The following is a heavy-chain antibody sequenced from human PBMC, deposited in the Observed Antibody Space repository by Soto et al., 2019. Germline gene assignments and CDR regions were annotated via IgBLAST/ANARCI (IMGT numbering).Heavy chain of an antibody. CDR1: GGSISSGGYY. J-gene: IGHJ6*02. V-gene: IGHV4-31*03. D-gene: IGHD4-17*01. Sequence: QVQLQESGPGLVKPSQTLSLTCTVSGGSISSGGYYWSWIRQHPGKGLEWIGYIYYSGSTYYNPSLQRRVTISVDPSKNQFSLKLSSVTAADTAVYYCARVTVTEGGYYGMDVWGQGTTVTVSS. CDR3: ARVTVTEGGYYGMDV. CDR2: IYYSGST.